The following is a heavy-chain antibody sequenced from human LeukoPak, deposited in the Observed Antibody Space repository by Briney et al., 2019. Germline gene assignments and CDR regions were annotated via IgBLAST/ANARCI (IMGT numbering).Heavy chain of an antibody. Sequence: GASVKVSCKASGYTFTSYGISWVRQAPGQGLEWMGWISGYNGNTNYAQNLQGRVTMTTDTSTSTAYMELSRLRSDDTAVYYCATSRGYCSSTSCRDDYYFDYWGQGTLVTVSS. D-gene: IGHD2-2*01. CDR1: GYTFTSYG. V-gene: IGHV1-18*01. CDR3: ATSRGYCSSTSCRDDYYFDY. CDR2: ISGYNGNT. J-gene: IGHJ4*02.